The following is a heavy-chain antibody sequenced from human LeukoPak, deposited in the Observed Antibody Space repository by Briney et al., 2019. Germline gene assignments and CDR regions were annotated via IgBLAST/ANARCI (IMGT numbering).Heavy chain of an antibody. CDR2: ISYDGSNK. Sequence: GGSLRLSCAASGFTFSSYWMSWVRQAPGKGLEWVAVISYDGSNKYYADSVKGRFTISRDNSKNTLYLQMNSLRAEDTAVYYCAKDWDIVVVPAGCMDVWGQGTTVTVSS. D-gene: IGHD2-2*01. CDR1: GFTFSSYW. CDR3: AKDWDIVVVPAGCMDV. J-gene: IGHJ6*02. V-gene: IGHV3-30*18.